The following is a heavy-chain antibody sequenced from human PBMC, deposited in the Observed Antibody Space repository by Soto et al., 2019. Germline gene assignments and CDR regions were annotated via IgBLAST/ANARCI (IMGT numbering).Heavy chain of an antibody. Sequence: PGGSLRLSCAASGFTFSSYAMHWVRQAPGKGLEWVAVISYDGSNKYYADSVKGRFTISRDNSKNTLYLQMNSLRAEDTAVYYCARDFPLQPYYYDSSGYPRGGFDYWGQGNLVTVSS. V-gene: IGHV3-30-3*01. D-gene: IGHD3-22*01. CDR1: GFTFSSYA. J-gene: IGHJ4*02. CDR3: ARDFPLQPYYYDSSGYPRGGFDY. CDR2: ISYDGSNK.